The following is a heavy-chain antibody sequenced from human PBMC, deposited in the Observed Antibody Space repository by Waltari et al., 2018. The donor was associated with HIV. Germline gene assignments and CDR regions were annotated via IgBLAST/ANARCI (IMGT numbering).Heavy chain of an antibody. Sequence: QLQQSGPGLVKPSETLSLTCIVSGGSVINSDYYWDFIRQSPGKGLEWIGNIYYTGTTFYNPSLKSRVTMSADLSKNQFSLRLKSVTAADTAIYYCARRPRMAGFYLYYGMDVWGQGTTVTVSS. CDR1: GGSVINSDYY. CDR2: IYYTGTT. CDR3: ARRPRMAGFYLYYGMDV. D-gene: IGHD2-8*01. J-gene: IGHJ6*02. V-gene: IGHV4-39*01.